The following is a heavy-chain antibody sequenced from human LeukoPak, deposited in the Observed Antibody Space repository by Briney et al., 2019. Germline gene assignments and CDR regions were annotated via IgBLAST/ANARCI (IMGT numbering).Heavy chain of an antibody. CDR2: INPNSGGT. Sequence: ASVTVSCKASGYTFTGYYMHWVRQAPGQGLEWMGWINPNSGGTNYAQKFQGRVTMTRDTSISTAYMELSRLRSDDTAVYYCARGASRDGYNAFDYWGQGTLVTVSS. V-gene: IGHV1-2*02. CDR3: ARGASRDGYNAFDY. D-gene: IGHD5-24*01. J-gene: IGHJ4*02. CDR1: GYTFTGYY.